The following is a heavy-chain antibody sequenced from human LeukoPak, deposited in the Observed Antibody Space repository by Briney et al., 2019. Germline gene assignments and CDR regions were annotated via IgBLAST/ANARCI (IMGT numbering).Heavy chain of an antibody. CDR2: ISAYNGNT. J-gene: IGHJ4*02. CDR3: ARDGDTGYCSGGSCSDYFDY. D-gene: IGHD2-15*01. CDR1: GGTFSSYA. V-gene: IGHV1-18*01. Sequence: ASVKDSCKASGGTFSSYAISWVRQAPGQGLEWMGWISAYNGNTNYAQKLQGRVTMTTDTSTSTAYMELRSLRSDDTAVYYCARDGDTGYCSGGSCSDYFDYWGQGTLVTVSS.